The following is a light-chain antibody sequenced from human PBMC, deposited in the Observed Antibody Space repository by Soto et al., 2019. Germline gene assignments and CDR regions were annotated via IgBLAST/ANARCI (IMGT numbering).Light chain of an antibody. CDR1: QSLSGK. V-gene: IGKV3-15*01. Sequence: EILMTQSPATLSVSPGERATLSCRASQSLSGKLAWYQQKPGQAPRLLIHATSTRATGIPVRFSGSGSGTEFTLTISSLQSEDFALYYCQQYDNWPFTFGPGTKVDFK. J-gene: IGKJ3*01. CDR2: ATS. CDR3: QQYDNWPFT.